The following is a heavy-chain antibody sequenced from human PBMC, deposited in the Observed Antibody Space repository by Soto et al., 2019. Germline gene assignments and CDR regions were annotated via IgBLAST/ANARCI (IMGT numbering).Heavy chain of an antibody. CDR1: DFAFSNYW. CDR2: IKSKTDGGTI. D-gene: IGHD3-10*01. J-gene: IGHJ4*02. V-gene: IGHV3-15*07. Sequence: EVQLVESGGGLFKPGGSLRLTCVASDFAFSNYWMHWFRQAPGKGLEWVGRIKSKTDGGTIDYAAPVEGRFTISRDDSRDTLYLQMNSLTTEDTAVYYCSSPRTSGKSVDYWGQGTLVTVSS. CDR3: SSPRTSGKSVDY.